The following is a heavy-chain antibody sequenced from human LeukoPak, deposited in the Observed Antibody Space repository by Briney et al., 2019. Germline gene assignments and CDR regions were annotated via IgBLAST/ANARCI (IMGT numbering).Heavy chain of an antibody. Sequence: GESLKISCKGSGYSFTNSWIGWVRQMPGKGLEWMGIIFPDDSDTKYSPSFQGQVTISADKSITTAYLQWSSLKASDTAMYYCARVWYSGYEFDYWGQGTLVTVSS. J-gene: IGHJ4*02. D-gene: IGHD5-12*01. V-gene: IGHV5-51*01. CDR3: ARVWYSGYEFDY. CDR1: GYSFTNSW. CDR2: IFPDDSDT.